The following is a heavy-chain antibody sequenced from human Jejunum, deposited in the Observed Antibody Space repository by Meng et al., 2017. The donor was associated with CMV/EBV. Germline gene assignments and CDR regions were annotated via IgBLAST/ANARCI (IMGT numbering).Heavy chain of an antibody. J-gene: IGHJ4*02. D-gene: IGHD1-1*01. CDR1: GGSMGSSGNY. CDR2: VYYSGSA. CDR3: ARGIGHASNNSHDY. V-gene: IGHV4-61*08. Sequence: GGSMGSSGNYWGWIRQPPGKGLEWMGYVYYSGSATYSPSLRSRITISVDTSKNQVSLNLRSVTAADTAMYFCARGIGHASNNSHDYWGQGTLVTVSS.